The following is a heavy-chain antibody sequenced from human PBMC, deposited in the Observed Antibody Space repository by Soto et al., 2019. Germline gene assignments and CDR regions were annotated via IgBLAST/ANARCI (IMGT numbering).Heavy chain of an antibody. CDR1: GGSISSYY. CDR2: IYYSGST. CDR3: ARFYGDPLYYYYYMDV. D-gene: IGHD4-17*01. J-gene: IGHJ6*03. Sequence: SETLSLTCTVSGGSISSYYWSWIRQPPGKGLEWIGYIYYSGSTNYNPSLKSRVTISVDTSKNQFSLKLSSVTAADTAVYYCARFYGDPLYYYYYMDVWGKGTTATVSS. V-gene: IGHV4-59*08.